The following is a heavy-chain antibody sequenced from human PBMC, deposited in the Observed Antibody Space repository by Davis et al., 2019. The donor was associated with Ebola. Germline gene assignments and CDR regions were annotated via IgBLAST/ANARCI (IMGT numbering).Heavy chain of an antibody. CDR3: LYGMDV. J-gene: IGHJ6*02. V-gene: IGHV3-7*01. CDR1: GFTFSNAW. Sequence: PGGSLRLSCAASGFTFSNAWMSWVRQAPGKGLEWVASIKQDGSEKYYVDSVKGRFTISRDNAKNSLYLQMNSLRAEDTAVYYCLYGMDVWGQGTTVTVSS. CDR2: IKQDGSEK.